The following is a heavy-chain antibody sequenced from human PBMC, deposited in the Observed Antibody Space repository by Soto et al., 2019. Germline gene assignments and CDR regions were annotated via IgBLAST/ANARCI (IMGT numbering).Heavy chain of an antibody. CDR1: GGSISSYY. J-gene: IGHJ4*02. V-gene: IGHV4-59*01. CDR3: ARGGSGPYDY. Sequence: SETLSLTCTVSGGSISSYYWSWIRQPPGKGLEWIGYIYYSGSTSYNPSLKSRVTISVDMSKNQFSLKLGSVTAADTAVYYCARGGSGPYDYWGEGTLVTVSS. D-gene: IGHD5-12*01. CDR2: IYYSGST.